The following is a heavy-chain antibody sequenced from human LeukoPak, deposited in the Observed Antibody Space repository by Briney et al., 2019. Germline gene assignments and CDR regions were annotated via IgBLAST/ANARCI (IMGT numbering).Heavy chain of an antibody. V-gene: IGHV3-21*01. CDR1: GFTFSSYS. CDR2: ISSSSSSYI. Sequence: PGGSLRLSCAASGFTFSSYSMNWVRQAPGKGLEWVSSISSSSSSYIYYADSVKGRFTISRDNAKNSLYLQMNSLRAEDTAVYYCAREGIQLWLRDYWGQGTLVTVSS. D-gene: IGHD5-18*01. CDR3: AREGIQLWLRDY. J-gene: IGHJ4*02.